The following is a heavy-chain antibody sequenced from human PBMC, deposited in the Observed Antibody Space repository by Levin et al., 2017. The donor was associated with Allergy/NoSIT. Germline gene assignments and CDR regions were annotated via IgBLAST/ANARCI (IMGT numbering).Heavy chain of an antibody. CDR3: ARHNPPYYYDGMDV. CDR1: GYTFSTYW. D-gene: IGHD1-1*01. J-gene: IGHJ6*02. CDR2: IDPSDSYT. Sequence: ASVKVSCKVSGYTFSTYWISWVRQMPGKGLEWMGRIDPSDSYTTYSPSFEGHITISVDKSISTAYLQWSSLKASDTAMYYCARHNPPYYYDGMDVWGQGTTVTVSS. V-gene: IGHV5-10-1*01.